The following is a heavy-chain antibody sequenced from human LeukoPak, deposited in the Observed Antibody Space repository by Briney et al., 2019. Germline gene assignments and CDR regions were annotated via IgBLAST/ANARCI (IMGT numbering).Heavy chain of an antibody. V-gene: IGHV1-46*01. CDR1: GGTFSSYA. J-gene: IGHJ6*03. CDR3: ARAGSITYYYMDV. Sequence: ASVKVSCKASGGTFSSYAISWVRQAPGQGLEWMGIINPSGGSTSYAQKFQGRVTMTRDTSTSTVYMELSSLRSEDTAVYYCARAGSITYYYMDVWGKGTTVTISS. D-gene: IGHD3-10*01. CDR2: INPSGGST.